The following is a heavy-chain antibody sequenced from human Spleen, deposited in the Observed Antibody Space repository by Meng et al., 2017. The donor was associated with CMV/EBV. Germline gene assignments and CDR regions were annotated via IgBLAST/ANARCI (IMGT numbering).Heavy chain of an antibody. CDR2: INWNGGST. Sequence: GESLKISCAASGFTFDDYGMSWVRPAPGKGLEWVSGINWNGGSTVYADSVKGRFTISRDNAKNSLYLQMNSLRAEDTALYHCARGRVYSSSSDAFDIWGQGTMVTVSS. V-gene: IGHV3-20*01. D-gene: IGHD6-6*01. CDR1: GFTFDDYG. CDR3: ARGRVYSSSSDAFDI. J-gene: IGHJ3*02.